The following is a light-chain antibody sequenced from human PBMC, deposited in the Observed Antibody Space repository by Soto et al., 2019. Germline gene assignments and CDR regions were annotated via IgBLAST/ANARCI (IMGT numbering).Light chain of an antibody. J-gene: IGLJ1*01. CDR1: SSDVGGYNY. Sequence: QSVLTQPPSASGSPGQSVTISCTGXSSDVGGYNYVSWYQQHPGKAPKLIIYEVSKRPSGVPDRFSGSKSGNTASLTVSGLQTEGESDYYCTSYATVSYVFGTG. CDR3: TSYATVSYV. V-gene: IGLV2-8*01. CDR2: EVS.